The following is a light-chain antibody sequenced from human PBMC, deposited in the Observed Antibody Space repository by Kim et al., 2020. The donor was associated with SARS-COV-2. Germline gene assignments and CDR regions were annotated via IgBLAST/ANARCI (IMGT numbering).Light chain of an antibody. Sequence: ASVGYRVTSTCRASQSISSYLNWYQQKPGKAPKLLIYAASSLQSGVPSRFSGSGSGTDFTLTISSLQPEDFATYYCQQSYSTPWTFGQGTKVDIK. CDR2: AAS. CDR3: QQSYSTPWT. V-gene: IGKV1-39*01. J-gene: IGKJ1*01. CDR1: QSISSY.